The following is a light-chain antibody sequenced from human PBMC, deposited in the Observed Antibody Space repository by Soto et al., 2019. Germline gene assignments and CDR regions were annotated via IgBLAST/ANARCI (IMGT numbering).Light chain of an antibody. V-gene: IGLV2-23*02. CDR1: SSDIGSYDL. CDR3: CSYATTTL. Sequence: QSALTQPASVSGSPGQSITISCTGTSSDIGSYDLVSWYQQHPGNAPRLIIYEVNKRPSGVSNRFSGSKSGNTAPLTVSGLQAEDGAEYYCCSYATTTLFGGGTKLTVL. CDR2: EVN. J-gene: IGLJ2*01.